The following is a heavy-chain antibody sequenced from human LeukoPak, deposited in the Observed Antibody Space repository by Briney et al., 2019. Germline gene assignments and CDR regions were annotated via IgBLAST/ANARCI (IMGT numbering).Heavy chain of an antibody. CDR1: GFTFSSYA. D-gene: IGHD6-6*01. Sequence: PGGSLRLSCAAPGFTFSSYAMSWVRQAPGKGLEWVSAISGSGGSAYYADSVKGRFTISRDNSKNTLYLQMNSLRAEDTAVYYCTSSSSRGIYYYYYYMDVWGKGTTVTVSS. CDR2: ISGSGGSA. CDR3: TSSSSRGIYYYYYYMDV. V-gene: IGHV3-23*01. J-gene: IGHJ6*03.